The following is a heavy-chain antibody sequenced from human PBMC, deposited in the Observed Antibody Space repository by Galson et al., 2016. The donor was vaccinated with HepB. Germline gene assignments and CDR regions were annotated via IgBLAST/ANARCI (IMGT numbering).Heavy chain of an antibody. Sequence: SLRLSCAASGFTFSTYNMNWVRQAPGKGLEWVSYISGRSTTKNYADAVRGRFTISRDNAKNSLYLQMNNLRAEDTVIYYCARARPGPRGVVAAVDYWGQGTLVTVSS. CDR3: ARARPGPRGVVAAVDY. CDR1: GFTFSTYN. J-gene: IGHJ4*02. D-gene: IGHD2-15*01. V-gene: IGHV3-48*01. CDR2: ISGRSTTK.